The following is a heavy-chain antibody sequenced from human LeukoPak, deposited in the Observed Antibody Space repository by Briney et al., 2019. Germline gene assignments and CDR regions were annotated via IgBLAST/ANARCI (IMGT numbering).Heavy chain of an antibody. CDR2: MNQDGSEK. CDR1: GFTFSTYW. J-gene: IGHJ4*02. D-gene: IGHD2-15*01. CDR3: ARVTPTLTNNY. V-gene: IGHV3-7*01. Sequence: PGGSLRLSCAVSGFTFSTYWMSWVRHAPGEGLGWVANMNQDGSEKHYVDSVKGRFTISRDNAKNSLYLYMNSLRADDTAVYYCARVTPTLTNNYWGQGTLVTVSS.